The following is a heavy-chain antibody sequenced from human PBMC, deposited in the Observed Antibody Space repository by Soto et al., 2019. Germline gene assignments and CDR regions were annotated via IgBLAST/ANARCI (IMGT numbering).Heavy chain of an antibody. J-gene: IGHJ4*02. D-gene: IGHD4-17*01. CDR2: IHGSGGST. CDR1: GFTFSSYA. V-gene: IGHV3-23*01. Sequence: DVQLLESGGGLVQRGGSLRLSCAASGFTFSSYAMNWVRQAPGKGLEWVSVIHGSGGSTDYADSVKGRFTISRDNSKNTVDLQMNSLRAEDTAVYYCARGKDRATVTTFDYWGQGTLVTVSS. CDR3: ARGKDRATVTTFDY.